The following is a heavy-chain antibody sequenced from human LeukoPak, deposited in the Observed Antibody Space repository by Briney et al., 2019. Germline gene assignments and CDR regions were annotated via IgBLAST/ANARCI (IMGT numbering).Heavy chain of an antibody. CDR3: AKDVQWAPRYYFDY. J-gene: IGHJ4*02. D-gene: IGHD1-26*01. CDR2: ISGSGGST. Sequence: GGSLRLSCAASGFTFSSYAMSWVRQAPGKGLEWVSAISGSGGSTYYADSVKGRFTISRDNSKSTLYLQMNSLRAEDTAVYYCAKDVQWAPRYYFDYWGQGTLVTVSS. V-gene: IGHV3-23*01. CDR1: GFTFSSYA.